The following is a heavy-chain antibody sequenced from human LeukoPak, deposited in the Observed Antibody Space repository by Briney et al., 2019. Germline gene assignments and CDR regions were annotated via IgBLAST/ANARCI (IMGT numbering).Heavy chain of an antibody. CDR3: ARRGDSSGYYYIGSAFDI. CDR2: IIPIFGTA. D-gene: IGHD3-22*01. J-gene: IGHJ3*02. Sequence: GASVKVSCTASGGTFSSYAISWVRQAPGQGLEWMGGIIPIFGTANYAQKFHGRVTITTDESTSTAYMELSSLRSEDTAVYYCARRGDSSGYYYIGSAFDIWGQGTMVTVSS. CDR1: GGTFSSYA. V-gene: IGHV1-69*05.